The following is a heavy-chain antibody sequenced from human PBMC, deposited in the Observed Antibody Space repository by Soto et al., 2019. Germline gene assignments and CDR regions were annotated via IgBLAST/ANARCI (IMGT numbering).Heavy chain of an antibody. J-gene: IGHJ3*01. Sequence: SETLSLTCAVYGGSFSGYYWSWIRQPPGKGLEWIGEINHLGRTNYNPSRKSRVTILVDKSKNQFSLKMNSVTAADTAVYFCARGGGRGYSYGYGIRDDAFNLWGQGTMVTGS. CDR3: ARGGGRGYSYGYGIRDDAFNL. D-gene: IGHD5-18*01. CDR2: INHLGRT. V-gene: IGHV4-34*01. CDR1: GGSFSGYY.